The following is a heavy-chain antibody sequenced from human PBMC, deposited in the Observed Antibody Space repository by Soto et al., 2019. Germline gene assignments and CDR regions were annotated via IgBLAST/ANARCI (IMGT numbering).Heavy chain of an antibody. CDR2: ISYDGSNK. CDR3: AKDTYYHDSTGYYVFDY. D-gene: IGHD3-22*01. CDR1: GSTFRSYG. V-gene: IGHV3-30*18. Sequence: QVQLVELGGGVVQPGRSLRLSCAASGSTFRSYGMHWVRQAPGKGLEWVAAISYDGSNKNYVDSVKGRFTISRDNSENTLYLQMNSLRAEDAAVYYCAKDTYYHDSTGYYVFDYWGQGTLVTVSS. J-gene: IGHJ4*02.